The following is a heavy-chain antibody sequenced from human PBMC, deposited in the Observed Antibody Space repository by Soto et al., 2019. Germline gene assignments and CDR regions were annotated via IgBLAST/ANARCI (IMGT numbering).Heavy chain of an antibody. V-gene: IGHV3-30*18. D-gene: IGHD3-3*01. CDR3: AKDGQFLEWLFYFDY. CDR2: ISYDGSNK. J-gene: IGHJ4*02. CDR1: GFTFSSYG. Sequence: GGSLRLSCAASGFTFSSYGMHWVRQAPGKGLEWVAVISYDGSNKYYADSVKGRFTISRDNSKNTLYLQMNSLRAEDTAVYYCAKDGQFLEWLFYFDYWGQGTLVTVSS.